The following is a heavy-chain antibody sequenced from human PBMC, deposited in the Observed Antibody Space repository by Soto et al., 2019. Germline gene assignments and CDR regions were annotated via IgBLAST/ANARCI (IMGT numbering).Heavy chain of an antibody. Sequence: QVQLVQSGAEVKKPGSSVKVSCKASGGTFSSYAISWVRQAPGQGLEWMGGIIPIFGTANYAQKFQGRVTITADESTSKDYMELSSLRSEDTAVYYCARGLIMYYGSGSYPDAPYDAFDIWGQGTMVTVSS. CDR1: GGTFSSYA. V-gene: IGHV1-69*01. CDR2: IIPIFGTA. J-gene: IGHJ3*02. D-gene: IGHD3-10*01. CDR3: ARGLIMYYGSGSYPDAPYDAFDI.